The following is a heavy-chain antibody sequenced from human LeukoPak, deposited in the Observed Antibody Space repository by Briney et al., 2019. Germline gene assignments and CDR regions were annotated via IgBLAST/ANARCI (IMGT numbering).Heavy chain of an antibody. V-gene: IGHV4-34*01. Sequence: SETLSLTCAVYGESFNGYYWSWLRQPPGKGLEWIGEINHSGSTNYNPSLNSRVTISVDTSKNQFSLKLSSVTAADTAVYYCASRRITMVGGVPFDPWGQGTLVTVSS. J-gene: IGHJ5*02. CDR2: INHSGST. D-gene: IGHD3-10*01. CDR3: ASRRITMVGGVPFDP. CDR1: GESFNGYY.